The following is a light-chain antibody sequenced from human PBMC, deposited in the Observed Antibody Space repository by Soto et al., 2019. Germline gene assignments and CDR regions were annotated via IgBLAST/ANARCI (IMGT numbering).Light chain of an antibody. V-gene: IGKV3-15*01. CDR3: QQYSNWPPWT. CDR2: GAS. Sequence: EIVMTQSPATLSVSPGERATLSCRASQSVSSNLAWYQQKPGQAPRLLIYGASTRATGISARFSGSGSGTEFTLTISSLQSEDFAAYYCQQYSNWPPWTFGQGTKVEI. CDR1: QSVSSN. J-gene: IGKJ1*01.